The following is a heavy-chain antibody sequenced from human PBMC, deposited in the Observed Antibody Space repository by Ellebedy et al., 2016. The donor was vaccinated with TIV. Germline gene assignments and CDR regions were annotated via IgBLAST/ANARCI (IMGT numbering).Heavy chain of an antibody. Sequence: GESLKISXAASGFTFSAYAMNWVRQAPGKGLEWVSMIGSSSNYYTRYIDSVKGRFTISRDNTQNSLYLQMNSLTVEDTAVYYCAGHTYDRVADGTMDYWGRGTLVTVSS. CDR2: IGSSSNYYT. J-gene: IGHJ4*02. D-gene: IGHD4/OR15-4a*01. CDR3: AGHTYDRVADGTMDY. CDR1: GFTFSAYA. V-gene: IGHV3-21*01.